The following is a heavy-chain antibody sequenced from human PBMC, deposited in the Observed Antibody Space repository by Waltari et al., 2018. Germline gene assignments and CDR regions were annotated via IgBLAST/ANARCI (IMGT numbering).Heavy chain of an antibody. V-gene: IGHV3-48*03. CDR2: ISDSGTTK. J-gene: IGHJ4*02. Sequence: EVQLVESGGGLVQPGGSLRLSCAASGFTFAFYEMTWVRQAPGKGLEWVSYISDSGTTKYYADSVRGRFTISRDNAKNSLYLQMNTLRAEDTAVYYCARDHRQQEFDYWGQGSLVTVSS. CDR3: ARDHRQQEFDY. D-gene: IGHD6-13*01. CDR1: GFTFAFYE.